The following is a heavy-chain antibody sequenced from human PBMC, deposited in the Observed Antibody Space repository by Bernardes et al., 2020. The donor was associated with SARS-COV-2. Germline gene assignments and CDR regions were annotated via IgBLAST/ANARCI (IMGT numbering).Heavy chain of an antibody. CDR1: GGTFSSYA. J-gene: IGHJ4*02. Sequence: SVKVSCKASGGTFSSYAISWVRQDPGQGLEWMGRIIPILGIANYAQKFQGRVTITADKSTSTAYMELSSLRSEDTAVYYCARLLGSPGWGQGTLVTVSS. V-gene: IGHV1-69*04. CDR2: IIPILGIA. CDR3: ARLLGSPG.